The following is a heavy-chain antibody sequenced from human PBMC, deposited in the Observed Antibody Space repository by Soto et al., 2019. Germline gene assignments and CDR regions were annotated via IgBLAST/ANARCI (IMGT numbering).Heavy chain of an antibody. J-gene: IGHJ5*02. CDR1: GGSISNYY. V-gene: IGHV4-59*12. Sequence: SETLSLTCTVSGGSISNYYWTWIRQPPGKGLEWIGYIYHSGSTYYNPSLKSRVTISVDRSKNQFSLKLSSVTAADTAVYYCARVPGPWGQGTLVTVSS. CDR2: IYHSGST. D-gene: IGHD7-27*01. CDR3: ARVPGP.